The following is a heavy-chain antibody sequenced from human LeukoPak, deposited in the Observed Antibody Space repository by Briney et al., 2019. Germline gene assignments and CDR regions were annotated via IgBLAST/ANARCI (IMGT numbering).Heavy chain of an antibody. V-gene: IGHV4-34*01. CDR3: ARGTVVVAEIYYYGMDV. CDR1: GGSFSGYY. J-gene: IGHJ6*02. D-gene: IGHD2-15*01. Sequence: SETLSLTCAVYGGSFSGYYRSWIRQPPGKGLGWIAEINHSGSTNYNPSLTSRVTISVDTSKYQFSLKLSSVSAADTAVYYCARGTVVVAEIYYYGMDVWGQGSTVTVSS. CDR2: INHSGST.